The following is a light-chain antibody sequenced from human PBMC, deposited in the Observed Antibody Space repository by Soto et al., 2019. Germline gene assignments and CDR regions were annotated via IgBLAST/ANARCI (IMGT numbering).Light chain of an antibody. CDR3: AAWDDGLNGVL. CDR1: SSNIGSNT. CDR2: NNN. V-gene: IGLV1-44*01. J-gene: IGLJ3*02. Sequence: QSVLTQPASASGTPGQRVTISCSGSSSNIGSNTVNWYHQLPGTAPKLLISNNNQRPSGVPDRFSGSKSGTSASLAISGLQSEDEADYYCAAWDDGLNGVLFGGGTQLTVL.